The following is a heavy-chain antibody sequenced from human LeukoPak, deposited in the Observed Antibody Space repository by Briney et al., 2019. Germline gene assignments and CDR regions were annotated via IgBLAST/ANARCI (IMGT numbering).Heavy chain of an antibody. D-gene: IGHD1-26*01. V-gene: IGHV4-39*07. CDR1: DGSISTGDYY. CDR2: IYYSGSS. J-gene: IGHJ4*02. CDR3: ARFRVGATDY. Sequence: SETLSLTCTVSDGSISTGDYYWGWIRQPPGKGLGWIGNIYYSGSSYYNPSLKSRVTISVDTSKKQFSLKLSSVTAADTAVYYCARFRVGATDYWGQGTLVTVSS.